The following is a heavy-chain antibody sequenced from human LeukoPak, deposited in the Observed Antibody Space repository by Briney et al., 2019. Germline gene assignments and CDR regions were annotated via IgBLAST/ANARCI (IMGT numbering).Heavy chain of an antibody. Sequence: SETLSLTCTVSGDSISDYYWSWIRQPQGKGLEWIGYIYYSGSTNYNPSLKSRVTISVDTSKKQFSLEVTSVTAADTAVYYCTRGKPETVFDSWGQGTLVTVSS. V-gene: IGHV4-59*12. CDR3: TRGKPETVFDS. CDR1: GDSISDYY. J-gene: IGHJ4*02. CDR2: IYYSGST. D-gene: IGHD2-21*02.